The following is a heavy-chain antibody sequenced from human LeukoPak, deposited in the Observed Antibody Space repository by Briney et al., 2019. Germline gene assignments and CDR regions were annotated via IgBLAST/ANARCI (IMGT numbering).Heavy chain of an antibody. J-gene: IGHJ4*02. CDR2: ISSSGSTT. CDR1: GFTFNNYA. Sequence: GGSLRLSCAASGFTFNNYAMSWVRQAPGKGLEWVSYISSSGSTTHYADSVKGRFTISRDNAKKSLYLQMNSLRAEDTAVYYCARDNYDSSGYYFDWGQGTLVTVSS. V-gene: IGHV3-48*04. CDR3: ARDNYDSSGYYFD. D-gene: IGHD3-22*01.